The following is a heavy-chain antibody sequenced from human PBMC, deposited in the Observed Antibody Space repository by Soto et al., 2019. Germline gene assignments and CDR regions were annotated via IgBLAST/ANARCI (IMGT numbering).Heavy chain of an antibody. CDR3: SQGVTKWFDP. CDR2: ISGSGGST. V-gene: IGHV3-23*01. J-gene: IGHJ5*02. Sequence: VQLLESGGGMVQPGGSLRLSCAASGFTFSSFAMNWVRQAPGKGLEWVSGISGSGGSTYYADSVKGRFTVSRDNSKNTLYLQINSLRAEDTAVYYCSQGVTKWFDPWGQGTLLTVSS. CDR1: GFTFSSFA.